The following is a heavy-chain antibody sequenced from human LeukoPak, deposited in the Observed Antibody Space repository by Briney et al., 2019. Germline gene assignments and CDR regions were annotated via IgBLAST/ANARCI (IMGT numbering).Heavy chain of an antibody. CDR3: ARGGRWELPRPYAFDI. D-gene: IGHD1-26*01. V-gene: IGHV4-39*07. CDR1: GGSISSSSYY. CDR2: IYYSGST. Sequence: NASETLSLTCTVSGGSISSSSYYWGWIRQPPGKGLEWIGSIYYSGSTYYNPSLKSRVTISVDTSKNQFSLKLSSVTAADTAVYYCARGGRWELPRPYAFDIWGQGTMVTVSS. J-gene: IGHJ3*02.